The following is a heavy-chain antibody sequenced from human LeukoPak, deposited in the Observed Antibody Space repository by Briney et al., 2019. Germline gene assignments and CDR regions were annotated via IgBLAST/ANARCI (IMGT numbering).Heavy chain of an antibody. CDR3: ARVRMGFDP. Sequence: GGSLRLSCAASGFSFSSYEMNWVRQAPGKGLEYVSYISKTGNSIYYVDSVKGRFTISRDNAQNSLYLQMNSLRAEDTAVYYCARVRMGFDPWGQGTLVTVSS. CDR2: ISKTGNSI. V-gene: IGHV3-48*03. D-gene: IGHD1-14*01. CDR1: GFSFSSYE. J-gene: IGHJ5*02.